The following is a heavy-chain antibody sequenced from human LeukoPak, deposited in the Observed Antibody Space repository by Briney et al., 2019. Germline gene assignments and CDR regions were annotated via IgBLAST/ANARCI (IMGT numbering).Heavy chain of an antibody. CDR3: ARVGDLFGAHRVRGLPPDYYYMDV. V-gene: IGHV3-13*01. D-gene: IGHD3-10*01. CDR2: IGTVGDT. CDR1: GFTFSNSD. Sequence: GGSLRLSCAASGFTFSNSDMHWVRQAPGKGLEWVSAIGTVGDTYYPDSVKGRFTISGDNAKNSLYLQMNSLTAADTAVYYCARVGDLFGAHRVRGLPPDYYYMDVWGKGTTVTVSS. J-gene: IGHJ6*03.